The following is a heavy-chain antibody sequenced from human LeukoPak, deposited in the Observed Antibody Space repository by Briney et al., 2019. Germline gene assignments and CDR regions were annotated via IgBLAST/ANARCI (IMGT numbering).Heavy chain of an antibody. CDR1: GFTFSTYA. CDR3: ARGGNYPYHFDY. V-gene: IGHV3-23*01. CDR2: ITGSGSST. D-gene: IGHD1-7*01. Sequence: GGSLRLSCAASGFTFSTYAMSWVRQGPGKGLEWVSAITGSGSSTYYADSVTGRFTISRDKSKNTLYLQMNGLSAEDTAVYYCARGGNYPYHFDYWGQGTLVTVSS. J-gene: IGHJ4*02.